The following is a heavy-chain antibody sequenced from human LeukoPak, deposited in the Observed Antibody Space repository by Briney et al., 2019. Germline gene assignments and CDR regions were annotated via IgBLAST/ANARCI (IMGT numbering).Heavy chain of an antibody. CDR3: ARVPPYTTSRDKYYFDY. Sequence: RASVKVSCKASGYTFSSYAISWVRQAPGQGLEWMGGIIPIFGTANYAQKFQGRVTITADKSTSTAYMELSSLRSEDTAVYYCARVPPYTTSRDKYYFDYWGQGTLVTVSS. J-gene: IGHJ4*02. V-gene: IGHV1-69*06. CDR2: IIPIFGTA. CDR1: GYTFSSYA. D-gene: IGHD1-1*01.